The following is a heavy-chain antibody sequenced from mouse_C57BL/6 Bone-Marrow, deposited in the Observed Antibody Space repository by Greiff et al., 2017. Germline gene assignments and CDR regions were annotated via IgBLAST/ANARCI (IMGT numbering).Heavy chain of an antibody. D-gene: IGHD2-14*01. J-gene: IGHJ2*01. CDR3: ARYRDDFYLDY. V-gene: IGHV1-52*01. CDR2: IDPSDSET. Sequence: VQLQQSGAELVRPGSSVKLSCKASGYTFTSYWMHWVKQRPIQGLEWIGNIDPSDSETHYNQKFKDKATLTVDKSSSTAYMQLSSLTSEDSAVYYCARYRDDFYLDYWGQGTTLTVSS. CDR1: GYTFTSYW.